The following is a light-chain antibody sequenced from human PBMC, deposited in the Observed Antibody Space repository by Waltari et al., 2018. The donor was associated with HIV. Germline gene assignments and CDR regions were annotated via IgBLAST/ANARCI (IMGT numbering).Light chain of an antibody. Sequence: EIVLTQSPATLSFSPGDRATLSCKATQSVGSYLACYHHKPSQTPRLLLYDASTRATGIPARFSGSGSGTDFNHTISSLEPEDFPIEYGQQCSHWPPYAFGQGTKLEI. CDR2: DAS. J-gene: IGKJ2*01. CDR1: QSVGSY. V-gene: IGKV3-11*01. CDR3: QQCSHWPPYA.